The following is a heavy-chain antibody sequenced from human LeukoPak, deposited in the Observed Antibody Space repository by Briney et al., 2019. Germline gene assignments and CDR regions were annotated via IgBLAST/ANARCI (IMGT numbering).Heavy chain of an antibody. CDR3: AREWVSYWYFDL. V-gene: IGHV3-21*01. Sequence: GGSLRLSCAASGFTFSSYSMNWVRQAPGKGLEWVSSISSGSNYIYYADSVKGRFTISRDNAKNSLFLQMNSLSPEDTAVYYCAREWVSYWYFDLWGRGTLVTVSS. CDR1: GFTFSSYS. CDR2: ISSGSNYI. J-gene: IGHJ2*01.